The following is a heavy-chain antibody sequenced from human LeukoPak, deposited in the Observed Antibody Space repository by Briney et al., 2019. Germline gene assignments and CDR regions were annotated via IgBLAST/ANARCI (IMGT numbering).Heavy chain of an antibody. CDR3: ARGNPAMVRGVDFDY. V-gene: IGHV4-59*01. J-gene: IGHJ4*02. D-gene: IGHD3-10*01. CDR2: IYYSGST. Sequence: WVGVPLEKKLEWIGYIYYSGSTNYNPSLKSRVTISVDTSKNQFSLKLSSVTAADTAVYYCARGNPAMVRGVDFDYWGQGTLVTVSS.